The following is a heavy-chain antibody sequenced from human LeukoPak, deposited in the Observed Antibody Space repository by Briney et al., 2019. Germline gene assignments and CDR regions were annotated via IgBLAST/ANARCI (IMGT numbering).Heavy chain of an antibody. Sequence: SGTLSLTCTVSGGSISSYYWSWIRQPPGKGLEWIGYIYYSGSTNYNPSLMSRVTISVDTSKNQSSLKLSSVTAADTAVYFCARQNYGSAPLRYWGQGTLVTVSS. CDR2: IYYSGST. CDR1: GGSISSYY. V-gene: IGHV4-59*08. CDR3: ARQNYGSAPLRY. D-gene: IGHD3-10*01. J-gene: IGHJ4*02.